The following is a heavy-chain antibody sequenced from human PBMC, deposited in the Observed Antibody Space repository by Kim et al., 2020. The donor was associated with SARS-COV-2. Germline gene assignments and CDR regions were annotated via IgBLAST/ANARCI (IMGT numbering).Heavy chain of an antibody. Sequence: GGSLRLSCAASGFTFSSYAMHWVRQAPGKGLEWVAVISYDGSNKYYADSVKGRFTISRDNSKNTLYLQMNSLRAEDTAVYYCARSRSVCYYSEFDPWGQG. J-gene: IGHJ5*02. CDR2: ISYDGSNK. V-gene: IGHV3-30-3*01. CDR3: ARSRSVCYYSEFDP. CDR1: GFTFSSYA. D-gene: IGHD1-26*01.